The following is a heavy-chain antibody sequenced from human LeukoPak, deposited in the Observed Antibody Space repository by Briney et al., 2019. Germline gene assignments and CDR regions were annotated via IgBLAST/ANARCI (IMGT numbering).Heavy chain of an antibody. CDR2: IYHSGST. CDR3: ARVGAVVERPDY. D-gene: IGHD2-2*01. J-gene: IGHJ4*02. Sequence: SETLSLTCTVSGYSISSGHYWGWIRQPPGKGLEWIGSIYHSGSTYYNPSLKSRVTISVDTSKNQFSLKLSSVAAADTAVYYCARVGAVVERPDYWGQGTLVTVSS. V-gene: IGHV4-38-2*02. CDR1: GYSISSGHY.